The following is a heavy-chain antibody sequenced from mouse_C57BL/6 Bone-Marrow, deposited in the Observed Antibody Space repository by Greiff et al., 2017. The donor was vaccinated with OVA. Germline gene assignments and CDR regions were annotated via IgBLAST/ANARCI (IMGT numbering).Heavy chain of an antibody. J-gene: IGHJ1*03. D-gene: IGHD1-1*01. CDR1: GYTFTSYW. Sequence: VQLQQPGAELVMPGASVKLSCKASGYTFTSYWMHWVKQRPGQGLEWIGEIDPSDSYTNYNQKFKGKATLTVDKSSSTSYMQLSSLTSEEAADYYGARASVGAKDWYFDVWGTGTTVTVSS. CDR3: ARASVGAKDWYFDV. V-gene: IGHV1-69*01. CDR2: IDPSDSYT.